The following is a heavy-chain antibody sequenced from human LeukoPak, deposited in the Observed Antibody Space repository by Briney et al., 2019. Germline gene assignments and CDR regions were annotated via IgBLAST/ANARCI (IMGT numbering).Heavy chain of an antibody. Sequence: GGSLRLSCAASGFTFSSYWMHWVRQAPGKGLVWVSHINNDGSSTIYADSVKGRFTTSRDNAKNTLYLQMNSLRAEDTAVYYCARSGGSGFHYWGQGTLVTVSS. CDR2: INNDGSST. CDR3: ARSGGSGFHY. CDR1: GFTFSSYW. V-gene: IGHV3-74*01. J-gene: IGHJ4*02. D-gene: IGHD3-10*01.